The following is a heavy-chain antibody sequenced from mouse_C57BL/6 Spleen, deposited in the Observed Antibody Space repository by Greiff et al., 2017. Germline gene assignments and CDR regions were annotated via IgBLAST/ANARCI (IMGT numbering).Heavy chain of an antibody. CDR2: ISSGSSTI. V-gene: IGHV5-17*01. CDR3: ARNPLGSSYN. Sequence: EVKLMESGGGLVKPGGSLKLSCAASGFTFSDYGMHWVRQAPEKGLEWVVYISSGSSTIYYADTVKGRFTISRDNAKNTLFLQMTSLRSEDTAMYYCARNPLGSSYNWGQGTTLTVSS. D-gene: IGHD1-1*01. CDR1: GFTFSDYG. J-gene: IGHJ2*01.